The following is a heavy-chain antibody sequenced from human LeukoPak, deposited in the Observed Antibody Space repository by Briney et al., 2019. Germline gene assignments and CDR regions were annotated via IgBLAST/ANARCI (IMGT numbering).Heavy chain of an antibody. CDR2: INPSGGST. CDR3: ARRPTVPAANSDWFDP. J-gene: IGHJ5*02. CDR1: GYTFSSYY. V-gene: IGHV1-46*01. D-gene: IGHD2-2*01. Sequence: ASVKVSCKASGYTFSSYYMHWVRQAPGQGLEWMGIINPSGGSTSYAQKFQGRVTMTRDTSTSTVYMELSSLRSEDTAVYYCARRPTVPAANSDWFDPWGQGTLVTVSS.